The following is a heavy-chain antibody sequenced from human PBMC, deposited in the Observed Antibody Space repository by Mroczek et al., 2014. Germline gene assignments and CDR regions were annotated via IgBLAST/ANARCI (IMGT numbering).Heavy chain of an antibody. Sequence: QVQLQQWGAGLLKPSETLSLTCAVYGGSFSGYYWSWIRQPPGKGLEWIGEINHSGSTNYNPSLKSRVTISVDTSKNQFSLKLSSVTAADTAVYYRARLTKGYCSGGSCYERYYYGMDVWGQGTTVTVSS. CDR1: GGSFSGYY. V-gene: IGHV4-34*01. D-gene: IGHD2-15*01. CDR3: ARLTKGYCSGGSCYERYYYGMDV. J-gene: IGHJ6*02. CDR2: INHSGST.